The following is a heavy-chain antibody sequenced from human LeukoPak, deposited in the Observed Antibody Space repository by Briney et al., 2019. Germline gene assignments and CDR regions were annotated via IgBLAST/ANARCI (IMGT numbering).Heavy chain of an antibody. V-gene: IGHV3-7*01. J-gene: IGHJ3*02. Sequence: PGGSLRLSCAASGFTFSTYWMSWVRQAPGKGLEWVANIKQDGSEKYYVDSVKGRFTISRDNAKNSLYLQMNSLKAEDTAVYYCARDNRGYYDSSCSSLDDAFDIWGLGTMVTVSS. D-gene: IGHD3-22*01. CDR2: IKQDGSEK. CDR3: ARDNRGYYDSSCSSLDDAFDI. CDR1: GFTFSTYW.